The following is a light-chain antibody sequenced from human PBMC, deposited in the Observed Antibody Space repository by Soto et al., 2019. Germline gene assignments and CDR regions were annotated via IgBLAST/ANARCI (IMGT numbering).Light chain of an antibody. CDR1: QSVLYSSNNKNY. Sequence: DIVMTQSPDSLAVSLGERATINCKSSQSVLYSSNNKNYLAWYQQKPGQPPKLLIYWASTRESGVPDLFSGSESGTDFTLTISSLQAEDVAVYYCQQYYRTPRTFGQGTKVELK. CDR2: WAS. CDR3: QQYYRTPRT. J-gene: IGKJ1*01. V-gene: IGKV4-1*01.